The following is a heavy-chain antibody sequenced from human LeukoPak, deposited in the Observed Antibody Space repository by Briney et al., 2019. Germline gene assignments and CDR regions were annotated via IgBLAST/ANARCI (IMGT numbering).Heavy chain of an antibody. J-gene: IGHJ4*02. D-gene: IGHD2-15*01. CDR2: IYYSGST. CDR3: ARDLDVGSNY. V-gene: IGHV4-59*01. CDR1: GGSISSYY. Sequence: SETLSLTCTVFGGSISSYYWSWIRQPPGKGLEWIGYIYYSGSTNYNPSLKSRVTISVDTSKNQFSLKLSSVTAADTAVYYCARDLDVGSNYWGQGTLVTVSS.